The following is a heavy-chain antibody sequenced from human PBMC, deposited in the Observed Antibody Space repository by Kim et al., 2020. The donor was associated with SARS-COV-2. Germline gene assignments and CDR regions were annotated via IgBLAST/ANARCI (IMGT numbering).Heavy chain of an antibody. CDR3: AREDTVTTGAFDI. V-gene: IGHV1-69*08. CDR2: IIPMLGTA. D-gene: IGHD4-17*01. J-gene: IGHJ3*02. CDR1: GGTFSSYS. Sequence: SVKVSCKASGGTFSSYSVSWVRQAPGRGLDWLGRIIPMLGTARYAQKLLGRITVTADTSTGTVYMDLSSLRSEDTALYFCAREDTVTTGAFDIWGQGTM.